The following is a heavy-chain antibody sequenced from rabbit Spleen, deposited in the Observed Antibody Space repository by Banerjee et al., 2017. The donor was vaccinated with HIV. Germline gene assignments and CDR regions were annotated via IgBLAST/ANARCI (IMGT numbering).Heavy chain of an antibody. CDR3: ARGSATMTMVITGYYFNL. D-gene: IGHD2-1*01. V-gene: IGHV1S40*01. CDR2: IYGGSSGST. CDR1: GFSFSGNDY. J-gene: IGHJ4*01. Sequence: QSLEESGGGLVKPGGTLTLTCTASGFSFSGNDYMCWVRQAPEKGPEWIACIYGGSSGSTWYASWAKGRFTISKTSSTTVTLQMTSLTAADTATYFCARGSATMTMVITGYYFNLWGPGTLVTVS.